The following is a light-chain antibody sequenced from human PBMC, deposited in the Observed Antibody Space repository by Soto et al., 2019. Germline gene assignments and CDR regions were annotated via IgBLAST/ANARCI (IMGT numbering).Light chain of an antibody. Sequence: EIVLTQSPGTLSLSPGERATLSCRASQSVSSSYLAWYQPKPGQAPRLLIYLTSNRAAGVPSRFSGSGSGTEFTLTISSLQPDDVAIYYCQQYNDYSWTFGQGTKVDIK. CDR3: QQYNDYSWT. CDR2: LTS. CDR1: QSVSSSY. V-gene: IGKV3-20*01. J-gene: IGKJ1*01.